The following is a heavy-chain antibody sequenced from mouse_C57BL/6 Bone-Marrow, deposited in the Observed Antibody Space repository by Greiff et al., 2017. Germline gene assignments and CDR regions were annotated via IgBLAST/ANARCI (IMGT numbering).Heavy chain of an antibody. CDR1: GFNIKDDY. CDR2: IDPENGDT. Sequence: EVQLQQSGAELVRPGASVKLSCTASGFNIKDDYMHWVKQRPEQGLEWIGWIDPENGDTEYASKFQGKATITADTSSNTAYLQLSSLTSEDTAVYYCTTPSWYDWGRGNSVTVSS. CDR3: TTPSWYD. V-gene: IGHV14-4*01. D-gene: IGHD2-14*01. J-gene: IGHJ4*01.